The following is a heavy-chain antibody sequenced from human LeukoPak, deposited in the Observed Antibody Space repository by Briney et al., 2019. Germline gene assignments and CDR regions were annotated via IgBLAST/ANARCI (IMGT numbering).Heavy chain of an antibody. CDR1: GYTFTSYY. CDR3: ARDLGYCSSTSCYRFGWFDP. J-gene: IGHJ5*02. Sequence: ASVKVSCKASGYTFTSYYMHWVRQAPGQGLEWMGIIDPSGGSTSYAQKFQGRVTMTRDTSTSTVYMELSSLRSEDTAVYYCARDLGYCSSTSCYRFGWFDPWGQGTLVTVSS. V-gene: IGHV1-46*01. CDR2: IDPSGGST. D-gene: IGHD2-2*01.